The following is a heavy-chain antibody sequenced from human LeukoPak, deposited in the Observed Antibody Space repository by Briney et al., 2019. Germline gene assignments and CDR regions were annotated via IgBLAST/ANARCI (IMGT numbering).Heavy chain of an antibody. CDR1: GDSISGDYY. Sequence: SETLSLTCTVSGDSISGDYYWSWVRQSPEKGLEWIGYVHHSGNTYYNPSLKSRLTISVDTSKNQFSLRLASVTAADTAVYFCARRKADRPRNYYIDYWGQGILVTVSS. D-gene: IGHD6-6*01. CDR2: VHHSGNT. CDR3: ARRKADRPRNYYIDY. V-gene: IGHV4-30-4*01. J-gene: IGHJ4*02.